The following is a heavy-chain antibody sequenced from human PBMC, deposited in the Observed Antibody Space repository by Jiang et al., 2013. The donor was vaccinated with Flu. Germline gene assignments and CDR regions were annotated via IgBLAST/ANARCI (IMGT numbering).Heavy chain of an antibody. CDR3: VKEPHFDT. Sequence: VQLVESGGGLVQPGGSLRLSCVASGFTFKNSWMSWVRRAPGKGLEWVARIKSQYHGATTDYAAPVKDRFMISRDDSENSLFLQMNGLKTEDTAVYYCVKEPHFDTWGRGTLVTVSS. CDR1: GFTFKNSW. D-gene: IGHD1-14*01. V-gene: IGHV3-15*01. J-gene: IGHJ5*02. CDR2: IKSQYHGATT.